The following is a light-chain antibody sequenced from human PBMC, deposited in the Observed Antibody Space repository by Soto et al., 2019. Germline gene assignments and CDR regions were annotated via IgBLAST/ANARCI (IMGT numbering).Light chain of an antibody. Sequence: QSVLTQPPSASGTPGQMVTISCSGSSSNIGTKYVYWYQQLPGTAPKLLIYVNNQRPSGVPDRFSGSKSGTSASLAISGLRAEDGADYYCAAWDGSLSAWVFCGGTKLTVL. V-gene: IGLV1-47*01. CDR1: SSNIGTKY. CDR2: VNN. CDR3: AAWDGSLSAWV. J-gene: IGLJ3*02.